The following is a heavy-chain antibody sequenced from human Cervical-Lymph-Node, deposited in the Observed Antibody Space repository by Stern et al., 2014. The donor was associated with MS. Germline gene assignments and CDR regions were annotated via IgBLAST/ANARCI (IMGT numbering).Heavy chain of an antibody. J-gene: IGHJ6*02. CDR2: IDPNSGGT. Sequence: QEQLGQSGAEVKKPGASVKVSCKASGYSFTAYYMNWVRQAPGQGLEWMGWIDPNSGGTKSAQNFQGRVTMTRDASISTFYMELSGLTSDDTAVFYCARERHSMDVWGQGTTVTVSS. CDR3: ARERHSMDV. V-gene: IGHV1-2*02. CDR1: GYSFTAYY.